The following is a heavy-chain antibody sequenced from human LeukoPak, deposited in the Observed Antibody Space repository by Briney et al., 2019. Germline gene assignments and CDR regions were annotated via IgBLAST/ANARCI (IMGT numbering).Heavy chain of an antibody. CDR3: ARGSRYGDYPYYCDF. D-gene: IGHD4-17*01. CDR1: GFTFNNYW. CDR2: IKQDGSEK. V-gene: IGHV3-7*01. Sequence: GGSLRLSCAASGFTFNNYWMTWVRQAPGMGLEWVANIKQDGSEKYYVDSVKGRFTISRDIAKNSLYLQMNSLRLEDAAVYYCARGSRYGDYPYYCDFWGQGTLVTVSS. J-gene: IGHJ4*02.